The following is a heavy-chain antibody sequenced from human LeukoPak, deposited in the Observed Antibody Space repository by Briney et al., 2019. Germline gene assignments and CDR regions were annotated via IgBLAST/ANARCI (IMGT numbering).Heavy chain of an antibody. CDR1: GITVSSNY. D-gene: IGHD3-22*01. V-gene: IGHV3-66*01. CDR2: IYSGGST. Sequence: GGSLRLSCAASGITVSSNYMSWVRQAPGKGLEWVSVIYSGGSTYYADSVKGRFTISRDNSKNTLYLQMNSLRAEDTAVYYCAKRGAYYEFDYWGQGILVTVSS. CDR3: AKRGAYYEFDY. J-gene: IGHJ4*02.